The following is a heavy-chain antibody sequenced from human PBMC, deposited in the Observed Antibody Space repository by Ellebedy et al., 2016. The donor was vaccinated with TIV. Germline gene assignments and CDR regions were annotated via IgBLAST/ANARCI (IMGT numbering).Heavy chain of an antibody. D-gene: IGHD6-6*01. CDR3: ARDRAARTVTSYFDY. J-gene: IGHJ4*02. CDR2: IWYDGSNK. V-gene: IGHV3-33*01. CDR1: GFTFSSYG. Sequence: GESLKISCAASGFTFSSYGMHWVRQAPGKGLEWVAVIWYDGSNKYYADSVKGRFTISRDNSKNTVYLQINSLRAEDTAMYYCARDRAARTVTSYFDYWGQGTLVTVSS.